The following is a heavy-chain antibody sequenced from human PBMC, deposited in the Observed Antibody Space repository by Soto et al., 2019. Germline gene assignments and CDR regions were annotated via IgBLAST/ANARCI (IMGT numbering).Heavy chain of an antibody. Sequence: LRLSCAASVFTFIFYAMHWVRQSPGKGLECVAVISYNGRNKHYVDSVKGRFTISRDNSQDTLYLQMDSLRPDDTAVYYCARQAKIGDRSQFYFDSWGQGTLVTVSS. CDR3: ARQAKIGDRSQFYFDS. CDR1: VFTFIFYA. CDR2: ISYNGRNK. J-gene: IGHJ4*02. V-gene: IGHV3-30*04. D-gene: IGHD3-16*01.